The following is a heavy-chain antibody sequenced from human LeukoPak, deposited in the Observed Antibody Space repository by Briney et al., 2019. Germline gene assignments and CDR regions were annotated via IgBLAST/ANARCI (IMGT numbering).Heavy chain of an antibody. CDR3: ARHGSTVTTRNYFDY. CDR2: ISYSGST. Sequence: PSETLSLTCTVSGGSISSYYWGWIRQPPGKGLEWIGSISYSGSTNYNPSLKSRVTISVDTSKNQFSLKLSSVTAADTAVYYCARHGSTVTTRNYFDYWGQGTLVTVSS. CDR1: GGSISSYY. V-gene: IGHV4-59*08. D-gene: IGHD4-17*01. J-gene: IGHJ4*02.